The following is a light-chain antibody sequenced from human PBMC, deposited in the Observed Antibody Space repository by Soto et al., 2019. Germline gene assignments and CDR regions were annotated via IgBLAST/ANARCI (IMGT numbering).Light chain of an antibody. CDR2: DVN. Sequence: QSVLTQPPSVSEAPRQRVTISCSGSSSNIGNNAVNWYQQLPGQAPKLIIYDVNNRPSGAPDRFSGSTSGNTASLTISRLQAEDETDYFCSLYTSNGSLIFGPGTKVTVL. V-gene: IGLV1-36*01. J-gene: IGLJ1*01. CDR1: SSNIGNNA. CDR3: SLYTSNGSLI.